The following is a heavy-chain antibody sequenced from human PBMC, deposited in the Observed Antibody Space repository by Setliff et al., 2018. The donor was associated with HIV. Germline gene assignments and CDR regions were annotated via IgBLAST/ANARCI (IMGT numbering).Heavy chain of an antibody. CDR2: ISSSSSYI. Sequence: GGSLRLSCAASGFTFSSYSMNWVRQAPGKGLEWVSSISSSSSYIYYADSVKGRFTISRDNAKNSLYLQMNSLRAEDTAVYYCARDKYCGGDCYGIDAFDIWGQGTMVTVSS. J-gene: IGHJ3*02. CDR3: ARDKYCGGDCYGIDAFDI. CDR1: GFTFSSYS. D-gene: IGHD2-21*02. V-gene: IGHV3-21*01.